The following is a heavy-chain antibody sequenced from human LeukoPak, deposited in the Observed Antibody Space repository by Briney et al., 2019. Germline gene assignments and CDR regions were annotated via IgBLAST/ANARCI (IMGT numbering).Heavy chain of an antibody. CDR3: TSTIGGHY. Sequence: GGSLRLSCAASGFTFSGSNTHWVRQASGKGLEWVGRIMSKTNTYATAYAASVKGKFTISRDDSKNTAYLQMNSLKTEDTAVYYCTSTIGGHYWGQGTLVTVSS. D-gene: IGHD3-10*01. V-gene: IGHV3-73*01. CDR1: GFTFSGSN. J-gene: IGHJ4*02. CDR2: IMSKTNTYAT.